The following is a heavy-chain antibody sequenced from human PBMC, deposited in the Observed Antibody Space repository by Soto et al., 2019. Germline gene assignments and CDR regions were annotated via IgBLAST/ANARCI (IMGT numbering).Heavy chain of an antibody. CDR1: GGSISSSSHH. J-gene: IGHJ4*02. CDR2: ISYSGST. Sequence: SETLSLTCSVSGGSISSSSHHWGWIRQPPGEGLEWIGTISYSGSTFYNPSLKSRVSITADTSKNRFSLRLTSVTAADTAVYFCSPDSSTWVWGDYWGQGTLVTVSS. V-gene: IGHV4-39*01. CDR3: SPDSSTWVWGDY. D-gene: IGHD6-13*01.